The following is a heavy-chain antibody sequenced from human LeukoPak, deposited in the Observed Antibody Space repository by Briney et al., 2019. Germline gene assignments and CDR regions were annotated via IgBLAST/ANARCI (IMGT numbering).Heavy chain of an antibody. V-gene: IGHV3-48*03. CDR3: AKDTGPRYYDSSGSTFDY. D-gene: IGHD3-22*01. J-gene: IGHJ4*02. CDR2: ISSSGSTI. Sequence: PGGSLRLSCAASGFTFSSYEMNWVRQAPGKGLEWVSYISSSGSTIYYADSVKGRLTISRDNAKNSLYLQMNSLRAEDTALYYCAKDTGPRYYDSSGSTFDYWGQGTLVTVSS. CDR1: GFTFSSYE.